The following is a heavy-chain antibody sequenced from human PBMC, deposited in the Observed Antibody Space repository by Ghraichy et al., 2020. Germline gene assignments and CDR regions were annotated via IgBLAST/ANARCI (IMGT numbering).Heavy chain of an antibody. CDR3: ATTSDIVATEDAFDI. CDR1: GGTFSSYA. J-gene: IGHJ3*02. CDR2: IIPIFGTA. V-gene: IGHV1-69*13. D-gene: IGHD5-12*01. Sequence: SVKVSCKASGGTFSSYAISWVRQAPGQGLEWMGGIIPIFGTANYAQKFQGRVTITADESTSTAYMELSSLRSEDTAVYYCATTSDIVATEDAFDIWGQGTMVTVSS.